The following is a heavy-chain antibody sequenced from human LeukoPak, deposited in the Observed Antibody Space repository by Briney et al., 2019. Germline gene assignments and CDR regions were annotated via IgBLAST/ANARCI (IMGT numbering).Heavy chain of an antibody. Sequence: GGSLRLSCAASGFTVSNNYMNWVRQAPGKGLEWVSVIYSGGSTYYADSVEGRFTISRDNSKKTLYLQMNNLRAEDTAVYYCARDEAGDYWGQGALVTVSS. CDR1: GFTVSNNY. CDR3: ARDEAGDY. V-gene: IGHV3-66*01. CDR2: IYSGGST. J-gene: IGHJ4*02.